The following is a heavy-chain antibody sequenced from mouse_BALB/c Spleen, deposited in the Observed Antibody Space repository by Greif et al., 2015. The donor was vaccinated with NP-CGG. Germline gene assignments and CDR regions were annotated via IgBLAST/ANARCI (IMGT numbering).Heavy chain of an antibody. D-gene: IGHD4-1*01. CDR2: VCXANGNT. V-gene: IGHV14-3*02. J-gene: IGHJ1*01. CDR3: ANWDWYFDV. Sequence: EGPLPQAWGEVLKPGAPGQFFRTTSGLKIKKTHIHRVEAKAEKGPGWKGKVCXANGNTKYDPKFQGKATITADTSSNTAYLQLSSLTSEDTAVYYCANWDWYFDVWGAGTTVTVSS. CDR1: GLKIKKTH.